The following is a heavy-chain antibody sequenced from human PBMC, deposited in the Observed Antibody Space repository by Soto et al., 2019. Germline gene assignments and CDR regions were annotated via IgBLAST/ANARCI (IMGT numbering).Heavy chain of an antibody. CDR3: ARVKDTAMVDY. CDR2: IYYSGST. J-gene: IGHJ4*02. CDR1: GGSISSHY. Sequence: SETLSLTCTVSGGSISSHYWSWIRQPPGKGLEWIGYIYYSGSTNYNPSLKSRVTISVDTSKNQFSLKLSSVTAADTAVYYCARVKDTAMVDYWGQGTLVTVSS. D-gene: IGHD5-18*01. V-gene: IGHV4-59*11.